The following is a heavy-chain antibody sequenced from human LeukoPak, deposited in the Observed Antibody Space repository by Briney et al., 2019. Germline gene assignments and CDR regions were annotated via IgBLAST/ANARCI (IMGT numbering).Heavy chain of an antibody. CDR2: IIPILGIA. CDR3: ARDVPYCGGDCYSGYYYYYGMDV. D-gene: IGHD2-21*02. CDR1: GGTFSSYT. Sequence: ASVKVSCKASGGTFSSYTISWVRQAPGQGLEWMGRIIPILGIANYAQKFQGRVTITADKSTSTAYMELSSLRSEDTAVYYCARDVPYCGGDCYSGYYYYYGMDVLGQGTTVTVSS. J-gene: IGHJ6*02. V-gene: IGHV1-69*04.